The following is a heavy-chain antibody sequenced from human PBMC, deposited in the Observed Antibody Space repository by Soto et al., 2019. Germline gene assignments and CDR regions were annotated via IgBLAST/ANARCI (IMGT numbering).Heavy chain of an antibody. J-gene: IGHJ6*03. CDR1: GGSIRSYY. CDR3: ASTDYGDYVSHYYYYMDV. Sequence: SETLALTCTVSGGSIRSYYWSWIRQPPGKGLEWIGYIYYSGSTNYNPSLKSRVTISVDTSKNQFSLKLSSVTAADTAVYYCASTDYGDYVSHYYYYMDVWGKGTTVTVSS. V-gene: IGHV4-59*01. D-gene: IGHD4-17*01. CDR2: IYYSGST.